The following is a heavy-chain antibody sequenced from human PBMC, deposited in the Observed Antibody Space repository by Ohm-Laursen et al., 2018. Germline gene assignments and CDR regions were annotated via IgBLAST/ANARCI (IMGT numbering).Heavy chain of an antibody. CDR1: GGSISSYY. J-gene: IGHJ4*02. D-gene: IGHD6-19*01. CDR3: ARQGRSSGWYVDFDY. V-gene: IGHV4-59*08. CDR2: IYKSGST. Sequence: SDTLSLTCSVSGGSISSYYWSWTRQSPGKGLEWIGYIYKSGSTNYNPSLKSRVTISVDTSKNQFSLKLSSVTAADTAVYYCARQGRSSGWYVDFDYWGQGTLVTVSS.